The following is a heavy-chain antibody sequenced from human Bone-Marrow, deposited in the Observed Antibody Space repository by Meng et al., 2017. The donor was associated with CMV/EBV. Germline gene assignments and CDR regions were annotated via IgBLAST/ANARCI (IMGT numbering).Heavy chain of an antibody. D-gene: IGHD3-10*01. Sequence: GSLRLSCTVSGGSISSYYWSWIRQPPGKGLEWIGYIYYSGSTNYNPSLKSRVTISVDTSKNQFSLKLSSVTAADTAVYYCARVRHYYGSGTQNWFDPWGQGTLVTVSS. J-gene: IGHJ5*02. CDR2: IYYSGST. V-gene: IGHV4-59*01. CDR1: GGSISSYY. CDR3: ARVRHYYGSGTQNWFDP.